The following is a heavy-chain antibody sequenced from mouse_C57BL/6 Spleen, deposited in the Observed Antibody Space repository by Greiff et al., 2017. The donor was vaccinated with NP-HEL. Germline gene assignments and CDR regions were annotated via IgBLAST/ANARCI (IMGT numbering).Heavy chain of an antibody. V-gene: IGHV1-26*01. CDR3: ARPTTGWFAY. Sequence: HSGPELVKPGASVKISCKASGYTFTDYYMNWVQQSHGKSLEWIGDINPNNGGTSYNQKFKGKATLTVDKSYSTAYMELHSLTSEDSTVYYCARPTTGWFAYWGQGTLVTFSA. CDR2: INPNNGGT. J-gene: IGHJ3*01. D-gene: IGHD5-5*01. CDR1: GYTFTDYY.